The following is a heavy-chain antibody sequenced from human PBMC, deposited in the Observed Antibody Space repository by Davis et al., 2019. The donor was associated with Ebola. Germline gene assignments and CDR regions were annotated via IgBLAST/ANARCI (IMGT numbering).Heavy chain of an antibody. CDR3: ARHGITMIVPQNWFDP. J-gene: IGHJ5*02. CDR2: IYPGDSDT. CDR1: GYSFTSYW. Sequence: GESLKISCKGSGYSFTSYWIGWVRQMPGKGLEWMGIIYPGDSDTRYSPSFQGQVTISADKSISTAYLQWSSLKASDTAMYYCARHGITMIVPQNWFDPWGQGTLVTVSS. V-gene: IGHV5-51*01. D-gene: IGHD3-22*01.